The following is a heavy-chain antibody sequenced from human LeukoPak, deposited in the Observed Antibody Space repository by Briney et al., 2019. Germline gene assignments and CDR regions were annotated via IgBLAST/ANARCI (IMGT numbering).Heavy chain of an antibody. V-gene: IGHV4-4*07. CDR3: ARDKRLAYCGGDCAPPPPYYYYGMDV. CDR1: GVSISSYY. CDR2: MYISGST. Sequence: PSETLSLTCTVSGVSISSYYWSWIRQPAGKGLEWIGHMYISGSTDYNPSLKSRVTMSVDTSKNQFSLKLRSVTAADTAVYYCARDKRLAYCGGDCAPPPPYYYYGMDVWGQGTTVTVSS. D-gene: IGHD2-21*02. J-gene: IGHJ6*02.